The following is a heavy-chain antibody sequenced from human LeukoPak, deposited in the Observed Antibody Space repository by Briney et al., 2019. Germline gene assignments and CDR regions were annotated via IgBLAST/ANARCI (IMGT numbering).Heavy chain of an antibody. D-gene: IGHD3-22*01. CDR1: GFTFSDYY. J-gene: IGHJ3*02. CDR2: ISSSGSTI. V-gene: IGHV3-11*04. CDR3: AREQYYYDSSGYYHDAFDI. Sequence: PGGSLRLSCAASGFTFSDYYMSWIRQAPGKGLEWVSYISSSGSTIYYADSVKGRFTISRDNAKNSLYLQMNSLRAEDTAVYYCAREQYYYDSSGYYHDAFDIWGQGTMVTVSS.